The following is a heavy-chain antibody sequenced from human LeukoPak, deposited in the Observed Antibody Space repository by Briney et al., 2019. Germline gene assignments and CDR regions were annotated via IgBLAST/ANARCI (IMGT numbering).Heavy chain of an antibody. Sequence: ASVKVSCKASGGTFSSYAISWVRQAPGQGLEWMGGIIPIFGTANYAQKFQGRVTITADESTSTAYMELSSLRSEDTAVYYCARDYSNYKKMYYFDYWGQGTQVTVSS. D-gene: IGHD4-11*01. V-gene: IGHV1-69*13. CDR1: GGTFSSYA. CDR2: IIPIFGTA. CDR3: ARDYSNYKKMYYFDY. J-gene: IGHJ4*02.